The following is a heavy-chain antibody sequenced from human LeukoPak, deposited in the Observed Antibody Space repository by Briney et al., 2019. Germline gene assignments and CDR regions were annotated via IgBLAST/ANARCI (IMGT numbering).Heavy chain of an antibody. CDR2: ISSSSSYI. Sequence: GGSLRLSCAASGFTFSSYSMNWVRQAPGKGLEWVSSISSSSSYIYYADSVKGRFTISRDNAKNSLYLQMNSLRAEDTAVYYCARQVLRYFDWLLDWFDPWGQGTLVTVSP. J-gene: IGHJ5*02. V-gene: IGHV3-21*01. CDR3: ARQVLRYFDWLLDWFDP. CDR1: GFTFSSYS. D-gene: IGHD3-9*01.